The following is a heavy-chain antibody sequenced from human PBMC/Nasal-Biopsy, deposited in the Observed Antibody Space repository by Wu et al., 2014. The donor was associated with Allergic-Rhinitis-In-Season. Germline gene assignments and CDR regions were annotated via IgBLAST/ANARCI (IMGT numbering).Heavy chain of an antibody. CDR3: QKSMRDAAGAFDA. J-gene: IGHJ3*01. D-gene: IGHD2-15*01. Sequence: LRLSCAASGFTFSSYNMHWVRQAPGKGLECVAFVRHDGSNTYYVDSVKGRFTISRDNSNSTLFLQMDSLRVEDTAMYYCQKSMRDAAGAFDAWGPGTMVTVSS. V-gene: IGHV3-30*02. CDR2: VRHDGSNT. CDR1: GFTFSSYN.